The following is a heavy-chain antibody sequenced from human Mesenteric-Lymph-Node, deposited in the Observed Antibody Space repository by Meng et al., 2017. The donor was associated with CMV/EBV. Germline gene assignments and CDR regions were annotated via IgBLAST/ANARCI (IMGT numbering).Heavy chain of an antibody. CDR2: INSDGSST. CDR1: GFTFSNYW. Sequence: GGSLRLSCAASGFTFSNYWMHWVRQPPGKGLVWVSRINSDGSSTIYADSVKGRFTISRDNAKNTLYLQMNSLRAEDTAVYYCARDGYCSGGGCYDAYNWFDPWGQGILVTVSS. J-gene: IGHJ5*02. D-gene: IGHD2-15*01. CDR3: ARDGYCSGGGCYDAYNWFDP. V-gene: IGHV3-74*01.